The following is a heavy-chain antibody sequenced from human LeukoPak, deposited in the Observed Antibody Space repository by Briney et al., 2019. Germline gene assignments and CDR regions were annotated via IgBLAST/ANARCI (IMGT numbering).Heavy chain of an antibody. V-gene: IGHV3-23*01. J-gene: IGHJ4*02. CDR2: ISGSGGST. D-gene: IGHD3-16*01. Sequence: GGSLRLSCAASGFTFSSYAMSWVRQAPGKGLEWVSAISGSGGSTYYADSVKGRFTISRDNSKNTLYLQMNSLRAEDTAVYYCARGQGDLPYPYFDYWGQGTLVTVSS. CDR1: GFTFSSYA. CDR3: ARGQGDLPYPYFDY.